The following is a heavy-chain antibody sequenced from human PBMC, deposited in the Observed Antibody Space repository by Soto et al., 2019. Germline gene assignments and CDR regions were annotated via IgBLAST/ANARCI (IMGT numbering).Heavy chain of an antibody. CDR1: GFTFSSYG. Sequence: HPGGSLRLSCAASGFTFSSYGMHWVRQAPGKGLEWVAVISYDGSNKYYADSVKGRFTISRDNSKNTLYLQMNSLRAEDTAVYYCAKPRQITSLLLYYFDYWGQGTLVTVSS. J-gene: IGHJ4*02. CDR2: ISYDGSNK. CDR3: AKPRQITSLLLYYFDY. V-gene: IGHV3-30*18. D-gene: IGHD2-15*01.